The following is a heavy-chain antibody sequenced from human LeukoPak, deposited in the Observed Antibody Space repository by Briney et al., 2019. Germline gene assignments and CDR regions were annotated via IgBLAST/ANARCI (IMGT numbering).Heavy chain of an antibody. V-gene: IGHV1-8*03. CDR3: ARSVRGVIIRLLDY. D-gene: IGHD3-10*01. CDR2: MNPNSGNT. Sequence: GASVKVSCKASGYTFTSYDINWVRQATGQGLEWMGWMNPNSGNTGYAQKFQGRVTITRNTSISTAYMELSSLRSEDTAVYYCARSVRGVIIRLLDYWGQGTLVTVSS. CDR1: GYTFTSYD. J-gene: IGHJ4*02.